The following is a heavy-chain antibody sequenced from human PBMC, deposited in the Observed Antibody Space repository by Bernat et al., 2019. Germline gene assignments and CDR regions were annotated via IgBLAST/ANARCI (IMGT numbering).Heavy chain of an antibody. J-gene: IGHJ6*03. Sequence: EVQLVESGGGLVQPGGSLRISCAAARFTFSRYWMSWVRQAPGKGLEWSARIKPDGSGKYNVDSMEGRFTISSDNARNSLFLQMNSLRAEDTAVYYCARDTFNHLGELWHILTSMDVWGKGTTVTVSS. CDR3: ARDTFNHLGELWHILTSMDV. D-gene: IGHD3-16*01. CDR1: RFTFSRYW. V-gene: IGHV3-7*03. CDR2: IKPDGSGK.